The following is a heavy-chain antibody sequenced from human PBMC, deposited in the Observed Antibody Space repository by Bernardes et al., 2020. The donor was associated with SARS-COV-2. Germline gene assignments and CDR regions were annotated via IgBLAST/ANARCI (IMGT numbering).Heavy chain of an antibody. CDR2: ISGSGGST. Sequence: GGSLRLSRAASGFTFSSYAMSWVRQAPGKGLEWVSAISGSGGSTYYADSVKGRFTISRDNSKNTLYLQMNSLRVEDTAVYYCARLRSTGWTYSFDYWGQGSLVTVSS. V-gene: IGHV3-23*01. CDR3: ARLRSTGWTYSFDY. J-gene: IGHJ4*02. D-gene: IGHD6-19*01. CDR1: GFTFSSYA.